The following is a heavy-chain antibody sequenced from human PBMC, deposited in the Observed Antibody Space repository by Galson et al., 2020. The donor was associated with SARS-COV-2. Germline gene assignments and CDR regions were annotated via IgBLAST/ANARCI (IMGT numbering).Heavy chain of an antibody. J-gene: IGHJ4*02. V-gene: IGHV2-70*04. Sequence: SGPTQVKPPETLTLTCPFSRFSLPTDGMRVTWIRQTQGKALDWLARIHRDGDEFFNHSLKTRLTISKDTYKNQVVLTMTKMDPVDAATYYCARCTTSAEVRAHFDYWGQGIRVTVSS. D-gene: IGHD2-8*01. CDR1: RFSLPTDGMR. CDR3: ARCTTSAEVRAHFDY. CDR2: IHRDGDE.